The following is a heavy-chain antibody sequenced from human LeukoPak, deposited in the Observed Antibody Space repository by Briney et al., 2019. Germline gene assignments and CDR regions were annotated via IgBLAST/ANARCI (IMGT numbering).Heavy chain of an antibody. J-gene: IGHJ4*02. CDR2: ISRDGGST. D-gene: IGHD3-10*01. V-gene: IGHV3-64*01. Sequence: PGGSLRLSCAVSGFIFSTYAMHWVRQAPGEGLEYVLGISRDGGSTYYANSVKGRFTISRDNSKNTLYLQMGSLRGEDMAVYYCACLKGRGVRHDFDYWGQGTLVTVSS. CDR1: GFIFSTYA. CDR3: ACLKGRGVRHDFDY.